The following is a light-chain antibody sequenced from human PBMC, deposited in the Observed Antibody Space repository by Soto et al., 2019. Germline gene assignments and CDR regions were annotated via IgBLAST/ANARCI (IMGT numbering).Light chain of an antibody. Sequence: EIVLTQSPAILSMSPGERATLSCRASQSVSSYFAGYQRKPGQAPRLLIYDASNRDTGVPARFSGSGSGTDLTLTISSLEPEDFAVYYCQQRRYWPVTFGQGTKVDIK. V-gene: IGKV3-11*01. CDR3: QQRRYWPVT. CDR1: QSVSSY. J-gene: IGKJ1*01. CDR2: DAS.